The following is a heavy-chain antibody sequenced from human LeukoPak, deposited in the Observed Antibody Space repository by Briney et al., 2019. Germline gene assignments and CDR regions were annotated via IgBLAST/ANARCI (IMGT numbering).Heavy chain of an antibody. CDR2: ILKDGRNK. D-gene: IGHD3-10*01. CDR3: TKDVEVFGYYFDS. Sequence: GGSLRLSCAASGFTFSSYAMHWVRQAPREALEWVAVILKDGRNKYYADSVKGRFSISRDNSKNTMDLQMNSLRADDTAVYYCTKDVEVFGYYFDSWGQGTLVTVSS. CDR1: GFTFSSYA. V-gene: IGHV3-30*04. J-gene: IGHJ4*02.